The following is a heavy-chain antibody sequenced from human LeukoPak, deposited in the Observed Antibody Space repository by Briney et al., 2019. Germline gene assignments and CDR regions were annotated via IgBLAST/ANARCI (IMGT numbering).Heavy chain of an antibody. V-gene: IGHV1-69*04. CDR1: GYTFTGYY. CDR2: IIPILGIA. CDR3: ARGNHSGYDWTLDY. D-gene: IGHD5-12*01. J-gene: IGHJ4*02. Sequence: SVKVSCKASGYTFTGYYMHWVRQAPGQGLEWMGRIIPILGIANYAQKFQGRVTITTDESTSTAYMELSSLRSEDTAVYYCARGNHSGYDWTLDYWGQGTLVTVSS.